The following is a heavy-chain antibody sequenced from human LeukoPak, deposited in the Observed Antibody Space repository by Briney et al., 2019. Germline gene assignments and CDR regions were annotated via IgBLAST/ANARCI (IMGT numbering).Heavy chain of an antibody. CDR1: GFTFSSYS. J-gene: IGHJ4*02. Sequence: GGSLRLSCAASGFTFSSYSMNWVRQAPGKGLEWVSHITASGTAMFYADSVKGRFTISRDNAKNSLYLQMNSLRDEDTAVYYCARGSYDSSGYLTPFAFYFDYWGQGTLVTVSS. V-gene: IGHV3-48*02. CDR3: ARGSYDSSGYLTPFAFYFDY. D-gene: IGHD3-22*01. CDR2: ITASGTAM.